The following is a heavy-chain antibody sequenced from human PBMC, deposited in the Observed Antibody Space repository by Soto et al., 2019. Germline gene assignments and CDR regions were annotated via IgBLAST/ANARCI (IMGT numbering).Heavy chain of an antibody. J-gene: IGHJ4*02. CDR3: ASEGRNGDSFGY. CDR1: GGSISSSSYY. Sequence: SETLSLTCTVSGGSISSSSYYWGWIRQSPGKGLEWIGCFYYSGSTNYSPSLRSRVTISVDTSKNQFSLRLSSVTAADTAVYYCASEGRNGDSFGYWGQGTLVTVS. CDR2: FYYSGST. V-gene: IGHV4-39*07. D-gene: IGHD1-1*01.